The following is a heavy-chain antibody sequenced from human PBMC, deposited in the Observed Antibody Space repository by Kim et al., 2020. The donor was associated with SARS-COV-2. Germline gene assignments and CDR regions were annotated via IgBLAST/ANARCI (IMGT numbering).Heavy chain of an antibody. CDR1: GYTFTGYY. CDR3: AREKEYSSGWYGSYYFDY. V-gene: IGHV1-2*02. Sequence: ASVKVSCKASGYTFTGYYMHWVRQAPGQGLEWMGWINPNSGGTNYAQKFQGRVTMTRDTSISTAYMELSRLRSDDTAVYYCAREKEYSSGWYGSYYFDYWGQGTLVTVSS. D-gene: IGHD6-19*01. CDR2: INPNSGGT. J-gene: IGHJ4*02.